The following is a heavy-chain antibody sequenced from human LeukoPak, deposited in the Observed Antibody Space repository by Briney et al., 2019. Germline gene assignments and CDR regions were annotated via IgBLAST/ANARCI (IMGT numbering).Heavy chain of an antibody. CDR1: GFTFSSSA. CDR2: ISDSGDKT. CDR3: ARQYSSSSSDP. D-gene: IGHD6-6*01. V-gene: IGHV3-23*01. J-gene: IGHJ5*02. Sequence: GGSLRLSCAASGFTFSSSAMSWVRQAPGKGLEWVSGISDSGDKTYYADSVKGRFTISRDNSKNTLSLQMNSLRGEDTAVYYCARQYSSSSSDPWGQGTLVTVSS.